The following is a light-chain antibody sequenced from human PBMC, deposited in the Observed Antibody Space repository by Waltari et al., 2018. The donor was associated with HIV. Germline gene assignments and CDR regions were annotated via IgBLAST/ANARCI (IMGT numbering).Light chain of an antibody. V-gene: IGLV3-21*03. CDR3: QVWDSGSDHV. J-gene: IGLJ1*01. CDR1: NIGNRD. CDR2: DDD. Sequence: GKTAKITCGGNNIGNRDVHWYQQKPGQAPILVIFDDDHRPSGIPERFSGSNSDNTATLTINRVEVGDEADYYCQVWDSGSDHVFGSGTTVTVL.